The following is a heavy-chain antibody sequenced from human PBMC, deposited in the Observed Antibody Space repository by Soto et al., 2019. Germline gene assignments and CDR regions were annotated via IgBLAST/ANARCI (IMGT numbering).Heavy chain of an antibody. D-gene: IGHD3-3*01. CDR3: ARASPEPYDFWSGYHFDP. Sequence: SVKVSCKASGGTFSSYAISWVRQAPGQGLEWMGGIIPIFGTANYAQKFQGRVTITADESTSTAYMELSSLRSEDTAVYYCARASPEPYDFWSGYHFDPWGQGTLVTVSS. CDR1: GGTFSSYA. CDR2: IIPIFGTA. J-gene: IGHJ5*02. V-gene: IGHV1-69*13.